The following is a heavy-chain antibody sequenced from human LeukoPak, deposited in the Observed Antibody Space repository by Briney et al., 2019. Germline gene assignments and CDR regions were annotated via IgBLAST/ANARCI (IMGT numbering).Heavy chain of an antibody. D-gene: IGHD3-10*01. CDR1: GFTFSSYW. CDR3: ARAEGYYYGSGRWDNWFDP. CDR2: IKQDGSEK. J-gene: IGHJ5*02. V-gene: IGHV3-7*01. Sequence: GGSLRLSCAASGFTFSSYWMSWVRQAPGKGLEWVANIKQDGSEKYYVDSVKGRFTISRDGAKNSLYLQMNSLRAEDTAVYYCARAEGYYYGSGRWDNWFDPWGQGTLVTVSS.